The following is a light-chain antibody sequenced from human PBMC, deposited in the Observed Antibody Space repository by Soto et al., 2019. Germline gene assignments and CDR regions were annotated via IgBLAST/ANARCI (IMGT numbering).Light chain of an antibody. J-gene: IGKJ5*01. Sequence: EIVLTQSPATLSLSPGERTTLSCGTSQSVSNNYLAWYQQKPGLAPRLLIYDASSRATGIPDRFSGSGSGTDFTLTISRLEAEDFAVYYCQQYGTSPITFGQGTRLEIK. V-gene: IGKV3D-20*01. CDR2: DAS. CDR1: QSVSNNY. CDR3: QQYGTSPIT.